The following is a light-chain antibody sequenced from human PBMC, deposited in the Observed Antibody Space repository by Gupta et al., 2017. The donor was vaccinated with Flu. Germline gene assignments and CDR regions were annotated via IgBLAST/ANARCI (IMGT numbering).Light chain of an antibody. CDR1: QSISSL. CDR2: KTS. Sequence: DIQMTQFPSTLSASVGDRVTITCRASQSISSLLAWYQQKPGKAPKILIYKTSSLKSGVPSRFSGSGSGTEFTLTINSLQPDESATSYCQFQHTFGQGTKLEIK. V-gene: IGKV1-5*03. J-gene: IGKJ2*01. CDR3: QFQHT.